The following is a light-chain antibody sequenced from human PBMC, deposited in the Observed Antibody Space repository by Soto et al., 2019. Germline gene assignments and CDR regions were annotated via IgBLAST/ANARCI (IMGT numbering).Light chain of an antibody. Sequence: EIVLTQSPGTLSLSPGERGTRSCRASQSVDSSNLAWYQQKPGQAPRLLISGASNRATGSPDRFSGSGSGTDFTLAISRLETEDFAVYYCQHFDDSLTFGGGTKVEIK. CDR3: QHFDDSLT. CDR1: QSVDSSN. J-gene: IGKJ4*01. CDR2: GAS. V-gene: IGKV3-20*01.